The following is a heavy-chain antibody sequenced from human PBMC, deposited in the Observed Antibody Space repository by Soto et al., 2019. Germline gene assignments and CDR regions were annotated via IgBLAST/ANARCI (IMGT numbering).Heavy chain of an antibody. D-gene: IGHD2-15*01. CDR1: GGSMDNSHSF. J-gene: IGHJ4*02. V-gene: IGHV4-39*01. CDR2: VYYSGVT. CDR3: VRVVEAATRHTDFDS. Sequence: SETLSLTCDVSGGSMDNSHSFWGLVRQPPGRGLEFLGSVYYSGVTYYNPSLKSRVTVSVDTSKNQVSLRVRSVTVAETAMYYCVRVVEAATRHTDFDSWGQGIVVTSPQ.